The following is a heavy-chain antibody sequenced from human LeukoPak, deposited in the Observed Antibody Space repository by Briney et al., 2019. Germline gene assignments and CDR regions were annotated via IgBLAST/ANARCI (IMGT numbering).Heavy chain of an antibody. CDR2: INTYSANT. D-gene: IGHD3-10*01. J-gene: IGHJ4*02. Sequence: ASVKVSCKASGYTFNNHDINWVRQAPGRGLEWMGWINTYSANTNYAQEFQDRVIMTTDTSTSTAYMELRSLRSDDTAVYYCARSAPYSYGSGSFDYWGQGTLVTVSS. CDR1: GYTFNNHD. V-gene: IGHV1-18*01. CDR3: ARSAPYSYGSGSFDY.